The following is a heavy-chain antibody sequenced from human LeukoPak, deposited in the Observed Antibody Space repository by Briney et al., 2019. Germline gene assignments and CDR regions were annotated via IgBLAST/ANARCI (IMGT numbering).Heavy chain of an antibody. CDR1: GGSISSYY. J-gene: IGHJ4*02. Sequence: PSETLSLTCTVSGGSISSYYWSWIRQPPGKGLEWIGYIYYSGSTNYNPSLKSRVTISVDTSKNQFSLKLSSVTAADTAVYYCARGRGATTRFDYWGQGTLVTVSS. V-gene: IGHV4-59*01. D-gene: IGHD1-26*01. CDR3: ARGRGATTRFDY. CDR2: IYYSGST.